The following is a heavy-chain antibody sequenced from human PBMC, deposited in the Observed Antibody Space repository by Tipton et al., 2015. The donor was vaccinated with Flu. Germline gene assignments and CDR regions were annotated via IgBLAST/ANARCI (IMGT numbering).Heavy chain of an antibody. CDR2: IHRSGNT. V-gene: IGHV4-38-2*01. Sequence: LRLSCSVSGDSIGSDYYWAWIRQPPGKGLEWLGNIHRSGNTHYNSSLKSRVTISVDKSKNQFSLRLLSVTATDTAVYYCARRGYSNYVSEPKNWFDPWGQGILVTVSS. CDR1: GDSIGSDYY. CDR3: ARRGYSNYVSEPKNWFDP. J-gene: IGHJ5*02. D-gene: IGHD4-11*01.